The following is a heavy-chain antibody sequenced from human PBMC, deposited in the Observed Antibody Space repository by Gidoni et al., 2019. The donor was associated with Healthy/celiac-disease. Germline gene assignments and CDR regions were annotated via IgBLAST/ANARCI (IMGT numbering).Heavy chain of an antibody. Sequence: QVQLQESGPGLGQPAETLSLACTGSGDSARGYYWSWLRQHPGNGLEWFGYIYDSGSTNYNPSLKSRVTISVDTSKNKFSLKLSYVTAADTAVYYCARGPSYYYGSGSYSGWFDPWGQGTLVTVSS. CDR1: GDSARGYY. J-gene: IGHJ5*02. CDR2: IYDSGST. V-gene: IGHV4-59*02. D-gene: IGHD3-10*01. CDR3: ARGPSYYYGSGSYSGWFDP.